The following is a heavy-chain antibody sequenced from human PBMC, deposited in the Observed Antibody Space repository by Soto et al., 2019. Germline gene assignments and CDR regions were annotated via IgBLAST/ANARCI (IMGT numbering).Heavy chain of an antibody. D-gene: IGHD2-15*01. J-gene: IGHJ6*02. CDR1: GGSISSGGYY. V-gene: IGHV4-31*03. Sequence: QVQLQESGPGLVKPSQTLSLTCTVSGGSISSGGYYWSWIRQHPGKGLEWIGYIYYSGSTYYNPSLKSRVTISVETTKNQFALKLSSVTAADTAVYYCARAKVVVEDGMDVWGQGTTVTVSS. CDR2: IYYSGST. CDR3: ARAKVVVEDGMDV.